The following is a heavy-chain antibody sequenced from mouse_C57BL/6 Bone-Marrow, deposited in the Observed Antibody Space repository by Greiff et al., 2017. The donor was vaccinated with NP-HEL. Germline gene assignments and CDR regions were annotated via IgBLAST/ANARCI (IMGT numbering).Heavy chain of an antibody. CDR2: ISSGGDYI. CDR1: GFTFSSYA. V-gene: IGHV5S21*01. CDR3: TRPDWYFDV. Sequence: EVKVEESGEGLVKPGGSLKLSCAASGFTFSSYAMSWVRQTPEKRLEWVAYISSGGDYIYYADTVKGRFTISRDNARNTLYLQMSSLKSEDTAMYYCTRPDWYFDVWGTGTTVTVSS. J-gene: IGHJ1*03.